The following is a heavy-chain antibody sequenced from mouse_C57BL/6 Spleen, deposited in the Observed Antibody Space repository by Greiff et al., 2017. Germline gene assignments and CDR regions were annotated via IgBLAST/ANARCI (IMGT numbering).Heavy chain of an antibody. CDR3: ARGDYGYDGMDY. CDR1: GYTFTDYN. V-gene: IGHV1-22*01. CDR2: INPNNGGT. J-gene: IGHJ4*01. D-gene: IGHD2-2*01. Sequence: VQLKESGPELVKPGASVKMSCKASGYTFTDYNMHWVKQSHGKSLEWIGYINPNNGGTSYNQKFKGKATLTVNKSSSTAYMELRSLTSEDSAVYYCARGDYGYDGMDYWGQGTSVTVSS.